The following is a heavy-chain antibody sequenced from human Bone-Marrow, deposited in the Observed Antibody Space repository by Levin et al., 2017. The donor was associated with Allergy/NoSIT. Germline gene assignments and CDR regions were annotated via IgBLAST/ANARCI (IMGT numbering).Heavy chain of an antibody. V-gene: IGHV3-30*04. J-gene: IGHJ2*01. CDR1: GFTFSSYA. CDR3: ARDFGRYFDL. CDR2: ISYDGSNK. D-gene: IGHD3-10*01. Sequence: GGSLRLSCAASGFTFSSYAMHWVRQAPGKGLEWVAVISYDGSNKYYADSVKGRFTISRDNSKNTLYLQMNSLRAEDTAVYYCARDFGRYFDLWGRGTLVTVSS.